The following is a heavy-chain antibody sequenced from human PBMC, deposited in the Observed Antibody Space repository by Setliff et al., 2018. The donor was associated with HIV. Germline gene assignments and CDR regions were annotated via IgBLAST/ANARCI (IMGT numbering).Heavy chain of an antibody. Sequence: PSETLSLTCTVSGVSINSGDYFWSWIRQHPGKGLEWIGYISYRGTTYYNPSFKSRVTMSMDTSKNQVSLKLNSVTPEDTAIYYCARGLIPFYFDYWGQGTLVTVSS. J-gene: IGHJ4*02. CDR2: ISYRGTT. CDR1: GVSINSGDYF. CDR3: ARGLIPFYFDY. V-gene: IGHV4-31*03.